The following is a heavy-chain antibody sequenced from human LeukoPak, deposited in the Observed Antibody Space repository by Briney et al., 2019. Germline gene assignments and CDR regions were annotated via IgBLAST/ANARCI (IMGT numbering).Heavy chain of an antibody. CDR1: GITLSNYG. CDR2: ISDRGSRT. CDR3: AKRGVVIRVILVGFHKEAYYFDS. D-gene: IGHD3-22*01. V-gene: IGHV3-23*01. Sequence: GGSLRLSCAVSGITLSNYGMSWVRQAPGKGLEWVAGISDRGSRTNYADSVKGRFTISTDHPKNTLYLQMNSLRAEDTAVYFCAKRGVVIRVILVGFHKEAYYFDSWGQGILVTVSS. J-gene: IGHJ4*02.